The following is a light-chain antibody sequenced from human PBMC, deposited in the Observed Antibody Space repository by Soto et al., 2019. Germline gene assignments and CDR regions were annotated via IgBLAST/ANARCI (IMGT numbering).Light chain of an antibody. V-gene: IGLV2-14*01. Sequence: QSVLTQPASVSGSPGQSITISCTGTSSDVGGYNYVSWSQQHPGKAPQLMIYEVSNRPSGVSNRFSGSKCCNTASPTISGLQAEDEADSYCSSYTSSSSYVFGTGTKVTVL. CDR1: SSDVGGYNY. CDR3: SSYTSSSSYV. J-gene: IGLJ1*01. CDR2: EVS.